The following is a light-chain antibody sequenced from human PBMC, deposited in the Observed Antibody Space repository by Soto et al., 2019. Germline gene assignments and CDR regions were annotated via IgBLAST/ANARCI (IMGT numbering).Light chain of an antibody. CDR1: SSDAGAYNY. J-gene: IGLJ2*01. CDR3: SSYTRSTTLI. CDR2: EAS. V-gene: IGLV2-14*01. Sequence: QSALTQPASVSGSPGQSITISCTGTSSDAGAYNYISWYQQHPGKAPKLIIYEASNRPSGVSNRFSGTRSGNTASLIISGLQAEDEADYYCSSYTRSTTLIFGGGTKVTVL.